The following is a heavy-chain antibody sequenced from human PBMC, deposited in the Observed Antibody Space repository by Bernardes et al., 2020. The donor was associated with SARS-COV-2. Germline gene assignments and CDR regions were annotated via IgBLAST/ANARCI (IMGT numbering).Heavy chain of an antibody. CDR3: AKDGLCWN. D-gene: IGHD3-16*01. CDR1: GFTFGDYT. V-gene: IGHV3-43*01. Sequence: GGSLRLSCAASGFTFGDYTMHWVRQAPGKGLEWVSLITWDGINTEYLDSVKGRFVISRDNSKSSLYLEMNSLRNEDNALYYCAKDGLCWNWGQVTLVTVSS. CDR2: ITWDGINT. J-gene: IGHJ4*02.